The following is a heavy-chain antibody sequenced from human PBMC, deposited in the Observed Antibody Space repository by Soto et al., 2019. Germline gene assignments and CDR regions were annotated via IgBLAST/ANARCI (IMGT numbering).Heavy chain of an antibody. D-gene: IGHD2-2*01. CDR1: GGTFSNYT. J-gene: IGHJ6*02. Sequence: QVQLVQSGAEVKKPGSSVTVFCKASGGTFSNYTISWVRQAPGQGLEWMGGIIPVFGTTDYEQKFQGRVTITADGSTSTAYIKLSSLRSADTAVYYCARSSPYIVVRKPTGNQDYYGMDVWGQGTTVTVSS. V-gene: IGHV1-69*01. CDR3: ARSSPYIVVRKPTGNQDYYGMDV. CDR2: IIPVFGTT.